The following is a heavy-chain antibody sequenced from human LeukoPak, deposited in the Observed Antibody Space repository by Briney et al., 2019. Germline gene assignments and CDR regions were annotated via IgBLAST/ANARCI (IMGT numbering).Heavy chain of an antibody. CDR1: GGSISSYY. D-gene: IGHD3-10*01. J-gene: IGHJ5*02. CDR2: IYYSGST. V-gene: IGHV4-59*01. CDR3: ANRPSYYGSGSYYPGSPGP. Sequence: SETLSLTCTVSGGSISSYYWSWIRQPPGKGLEWIGYIYYSGSTNYNPSLKSRVTISVDTSKNQFSLKLSSVTAADTAVYYCANRPSYYGSGSYYPGSPGPWGQGTLVTVSS.